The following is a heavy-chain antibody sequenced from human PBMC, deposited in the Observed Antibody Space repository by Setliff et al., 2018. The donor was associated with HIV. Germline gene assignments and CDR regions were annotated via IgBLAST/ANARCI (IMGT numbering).Heavy chain of an antibody. J-gene: IGHJ4*01. D-gene: IGHD2-8*01. CDR1: GESFSGYY. Sequence: LSLTCAVYGESFSGYYWSWIRQPAGKGLEWLGEINHSGRAKYNPSLKSRASISADTSKNQFSLRLTSVTAADMAVYYCARGAPYCNHGICHLFDYWGHGNLVTVSS. CDR3: ARGAPYCNHGICHLFDY. V-gene: IGHV4-34*01. CDR2: INHSGRA.